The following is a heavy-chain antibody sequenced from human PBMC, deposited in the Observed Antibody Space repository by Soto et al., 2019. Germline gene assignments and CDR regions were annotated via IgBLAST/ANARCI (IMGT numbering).Heavy chain of an antibody. CDR3: ATITRGGYGMDV. CDR2: IYYSGST. D-gene: IGHD2-2*01. V-gene: IGHV4-59*08. Sequence: SETLSLTCTVSGGSISSYYWSWIRQPPGKGLEWIGYIYYSGSTNYNPSLKSRVTISVDTSKNQFSLKLSSVTAADTAVYYCATITRGGYGMDVWGQGTTVTVSS. J-gene: IGHJ6*02. CDR1: GGSISSYY.